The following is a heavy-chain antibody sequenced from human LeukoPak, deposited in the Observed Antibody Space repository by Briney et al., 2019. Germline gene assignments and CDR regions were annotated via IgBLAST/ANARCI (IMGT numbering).Heavy chain of an antibody. J-gene: IGHJ4*02. Sequence: AGGSLRLSCAASGFTFNDYAMHWVGQAPGKVLEWVALISGDGGSTYYAHSVKGRFTISRDNNKNSLYLKMNSLRSEDTALYYCAINGGYNGYDLDYWGQGTLVTVSS. CDR2: ISGDGGST. CDR3: AINGGYNGYDLDY. CDR1: GFTFNDYA. V-gene: IGHV3-43*02. D-gene: IGHD5-12*01.